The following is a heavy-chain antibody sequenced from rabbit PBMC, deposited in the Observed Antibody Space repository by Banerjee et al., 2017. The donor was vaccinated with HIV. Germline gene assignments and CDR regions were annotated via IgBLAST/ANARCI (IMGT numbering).Heavy chain of an antibody. CDR1: GFSFSSSYY. D-gene: IGHD2-1*01. CDR2: IYTGSSGST. V-gene: IGHV1S40*01. CDR3: ARRYDDYGDAQYYFNL. J-gene: IGHJ4*01. Sequence: QSLEESGGDLVKPGASLTLTCTASGFSFSSSYYMCWVRQAPGKGLEWIACIYTGSSGSTYYASWAKGRFTISKTSSTTVTLQMTSLTAADTATYFCARRYDDYGDAQYYFNLWGPGTLVTVS.